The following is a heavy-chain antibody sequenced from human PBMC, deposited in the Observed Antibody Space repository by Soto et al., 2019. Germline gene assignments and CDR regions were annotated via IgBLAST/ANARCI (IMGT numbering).Heavy chain of an antibody. CDR3: ARAQIRRDGYNFNWFDP. V-gene: IGHV1-69*12. CDR1: VGTFSSYA. J-gene: IGHJ5*02. CDR2: IIPIFGTA. D-gene: IGHD5-12*01. Sequence: QVQLVQSGAEVKKPGSSVKVSCKASVGTFSSYAISWVRQAPGQGLEWMGGIIPIFGTANYAQKFQGRVTITADESTSTAYMELSSLRSEDTAVYYCARAQIRRDGYNFNWFDPWGQGTLVTVSS.